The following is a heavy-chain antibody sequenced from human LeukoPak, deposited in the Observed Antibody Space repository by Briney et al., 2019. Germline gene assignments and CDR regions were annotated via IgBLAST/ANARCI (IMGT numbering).Heavy chain of an antibody. Sequence: ASVKVSCKASGYTFTGYYMHWVRQAPGQGLEWMGWINPGGGSTSYAQKFQGRVTMTRDMSTSTVYMELSSLRSEDTAVYYCARDRGEGWFDPWGQGTLVTVSS. CDR1: GYTFTGYY. D-gene: IGHD4-17*01. V-gene: IGHV1-46*01. CDR2: INPGGGST. J-gene: IGHJ5*02. CDR3: ARDRGEGWFDP.